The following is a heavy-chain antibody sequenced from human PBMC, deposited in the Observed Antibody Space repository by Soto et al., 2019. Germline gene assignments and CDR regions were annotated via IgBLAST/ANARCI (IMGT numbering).Heavy chain of an antibody. J-gene: IGHJ6*02. Sequence: QVQLVESGGGVVQPGRSLRLSCAASGFTFSNYGMHWVRQAPGKGLEWVAVILNDGSNRYHADSVKDRFTISRDNSKNTLYLQRNSLRAEDTAVYYWARDDEYSGNGMDVWGQGTTVTVS. CDR2: ILNDGSNR. V-gene: IGHV3-33*01. D-gene: IGHD3-10*01. CDR3: ARDDEYSGNGMDV. CDR1: GFTFSNYG.